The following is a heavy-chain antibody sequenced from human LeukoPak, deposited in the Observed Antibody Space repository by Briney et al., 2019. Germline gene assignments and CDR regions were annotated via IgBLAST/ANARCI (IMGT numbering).Heavy chain of an antibody. Sequence: GGSLRLSCAASGFIFSSYAMHWVRQAPGKGLEWVAVISYDGSNKYYADSVKGRFTISRDNSKNTLYLQMNSLRAEDTAVYYCARAGSYCGGDWADCADYWGQGTLVTVSS. CDR1: GFIFSSYA. D-gene: IGHD2-21*02. J-gene: IGHJ4*02. CDR2: ISYDGSNK. CDR3: ARAGSYCGGDWADCADY. V-gene: IGHV3-30-3*01.